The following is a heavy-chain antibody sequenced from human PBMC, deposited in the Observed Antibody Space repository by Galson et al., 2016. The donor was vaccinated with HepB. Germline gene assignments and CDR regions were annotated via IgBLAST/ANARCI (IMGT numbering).Heavy chain of an antibody. D-gene: IGHD4-17*01. J-gene: IGHJ6*02. Sequence: SLRLSCATSGFTFNNYGINWVRQAPGKGLEWVAVISYDGNNRHYADAVKGRFTISSDSSTNTVYLQMNSLRADDTAVYFCARDRGLLHYYYGMYVWGQGTTVTVSS. CDR2: ISYDGNNR. V-gene: IGHV3-33*08. CDR1: GFTFNNYG. CDR3: ARDRGLLHYYYGMYV.